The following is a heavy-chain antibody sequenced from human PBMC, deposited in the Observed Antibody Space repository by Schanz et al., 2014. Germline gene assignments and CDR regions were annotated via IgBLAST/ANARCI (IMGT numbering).Heavy chain of an antibody. CDR2: IWSDGSGK. D-gene: IGHD6-13*01. Sequence: VQLMESGGGVVQPGGSLRLSCAASGFIFSNYGMHWVRQAPGKGLEWVAVIWSDGSGKYYADSVKGQFTISRDNAKNSLYLQMNSLRAEDTAVYYCAREEGWGIAAAGPKHYYYGMDVWGQGTTVTGSS. CDR3: AREEGWGIAAAGPKHYYYGMDV. CDR1: GFIFSNYG. V-gene: IGHV3-33*01. J-gene: IGHJ6*02.